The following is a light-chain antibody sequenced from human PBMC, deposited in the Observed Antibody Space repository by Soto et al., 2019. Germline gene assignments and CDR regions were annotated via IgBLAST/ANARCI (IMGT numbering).Light chain of an antibody. J-gene: IGKJ1*01. CDR1: QSVSSSY. CDR3: RQYGKSPWT. V-gene: IGKV3-20*01. Sequence: EIVLTQSPGTLSLSPGKRATLSCRASQSVSSSYLAWYRQKPGQTPRLLIHGVSSRATGIPDRFSGSGSGTDFTLTISRLEPEDFAVYYCRQYGKSPWTFGQGTKVEIK. CDR2: GVS.